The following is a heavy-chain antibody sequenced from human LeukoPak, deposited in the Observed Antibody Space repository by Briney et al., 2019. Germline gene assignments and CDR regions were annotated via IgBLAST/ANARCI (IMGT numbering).Heavy chain of an antibody. D-gene: IGHD3-3*01. J-gene: IGHJ4*02. CDR1: GFTFSSYA. CDR2: ISGSGGST. V-gene: IGHV3-23*01. Sequence: PGGSLRLSCAASGFTFSSYATYWVRQAPGKGLEWVSAISGSGGSTYYADSVKGRFTISRDNSKNTLYLQMNSLRAEDTAVYYCAKCDFGVVMPFDYWGQGTLVTVSS. CDR3: AKCDFGVVMPFDY.